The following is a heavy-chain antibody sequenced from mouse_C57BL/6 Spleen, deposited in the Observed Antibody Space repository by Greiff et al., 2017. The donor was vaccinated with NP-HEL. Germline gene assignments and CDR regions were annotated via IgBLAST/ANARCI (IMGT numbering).Heavy chain of an antibody. Sequence: EVKVEESGGGLVKPGGSLKLSCAASGFTFSDYGMHWVRQAPEKGLEWVAYISSGSSTIYYADTVKGRFTISRDNAKNTLFLQMTSLRSEDTAMYYCARGAGNFLDYWGQGTTLTVSS. D-gene: IGHD2-1*01. CDR2: ISSGSSTI. V-gene: IGHV5-17*01. CDR3: ARGAGNFLDY. J-gene: IGHJ2*01. CDR1: GFTFSDYG.